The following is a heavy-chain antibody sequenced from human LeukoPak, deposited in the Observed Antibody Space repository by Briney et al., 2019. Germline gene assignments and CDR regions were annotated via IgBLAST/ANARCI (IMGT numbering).Heavy chain of an antibody. D-gene: IGHD3-22*01. J-gene: IGHJ4*02. Sequence: GGSLRLSCAASGFTFSSYAMGWVRQAPGKGLEWVSAISGSGGSTYYADSVKGRFTISRDNSKNTLYLQMNSLRAEDTAVYYCAKEGYYYDSSGYRYWGQGTLVTVSS. V-gene: IGHV3-23*01. CDR2: ISGSGGST. CDR3: AKEGYYYDSSGYRY. CDR1: GFTFSSYA.